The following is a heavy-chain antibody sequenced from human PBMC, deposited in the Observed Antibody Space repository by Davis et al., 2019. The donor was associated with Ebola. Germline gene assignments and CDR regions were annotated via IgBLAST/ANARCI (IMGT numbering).Heavy chain of an antibody. D-gene: IGHD6-19*01. J-gene: IGHJ4*02. CDR1: GRSISSSYC. CDR2: IHHTGGT. CDR3: ARDREWLVQGYFDY. Sequence: MPSETLSLTCAVSGRSISSSYCWCWVRRPPRKGPEWTGEIHHTGGTNYNPSLKSRVTISVDKSKNQFFLKLSSVTAADTAVYFCARDREWLVQGYFDYWGQGTLVTVSS. V-gene: IGHV4-4*02.